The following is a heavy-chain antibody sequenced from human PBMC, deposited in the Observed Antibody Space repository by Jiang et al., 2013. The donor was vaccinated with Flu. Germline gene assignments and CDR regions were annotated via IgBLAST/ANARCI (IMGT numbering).Heavy chain of an antibody. CDR1: GFTFSTYE. J-gene: IGHJ6*04. Sequence: QLVESGGGLVQPGGSLRLSCVASGFTFSTYEMNWVRQAPGKGLEWVSYISSGGGTIFYADSVKGRLTVSRDNAQNSVFLQMSSLRVEDTAVYYCARGISSGWDYYYYAMDLWGKGTTVTV. CDR2: ISSGGGTI. CDR3: ARGISSGWDYYYYAMDL. D-gene: IGHD6-25*01. V-gene: IGHV3-48*03.